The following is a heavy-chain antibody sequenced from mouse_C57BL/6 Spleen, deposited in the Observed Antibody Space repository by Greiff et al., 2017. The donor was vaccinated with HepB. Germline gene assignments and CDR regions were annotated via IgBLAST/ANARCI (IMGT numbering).Heavy chain of an antibody. CDR2: IDPSDSYT. V-gene: IGHV1-69*01. D-gene: IGHD2-4*01. CDR1: GYTFTSYW. Sequence: QVQLQQPGAELVMPGASVKLSCKASGYTFTSYWMHWVKQRPGQGLEWIGEIDPSDSYTNYNQKFKGKSTLTVDKSSSTAYMQLSSLTSEDSAVDYCARSHYYDYSYAMDYWGQGTSVTVSS. J-gene: IGHJ4*01. CDR3: ARSHYYDYSYAMDY.